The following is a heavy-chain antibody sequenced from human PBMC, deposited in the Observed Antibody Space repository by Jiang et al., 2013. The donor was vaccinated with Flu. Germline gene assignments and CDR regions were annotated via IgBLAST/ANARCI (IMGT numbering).Heavy chain of an antibody. V-gene: IGHV1-69*01. CDR1: GGTFSSYA. CDR3: ARSRTYDSSGNIYYYYGMDV. J-gene: IGHJ6*02. CDR2: IIPIFGTA. Sequence: GAEVKKPGSSVKVSCKASGGTFSSYAISWVRQAPGQGLEWMGGIIPIFGTANYAQKFQGRVTITADESTSTAYMELSSLRSEDTAVYYCARSRTYDSSGNIYYYYGMDVWGQGTTVTVSS. D-gene: IGHD3-22*01.